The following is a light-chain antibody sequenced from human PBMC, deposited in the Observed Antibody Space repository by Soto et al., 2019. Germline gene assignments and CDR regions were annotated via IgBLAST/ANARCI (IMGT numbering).Light chain of an antibody. CDR2: AAS. V-gene: IGKV1-39*01. Sequence: DIQMTQSPSSLSASVGDRVTITCRASEIIFSYLNWYQQKPGKAPELLIYAASSLQSGVPSRFSGSGSGTAFTLTISSLQPEDFATYYCQQSYITPWTFGQGTKVEIK. CDR1: EIIFSY. CDR3: QQSYITPWT. J-gene: IGKJ1*01.